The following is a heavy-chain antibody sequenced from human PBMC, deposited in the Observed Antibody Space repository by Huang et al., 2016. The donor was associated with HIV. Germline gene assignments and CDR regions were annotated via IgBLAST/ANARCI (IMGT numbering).Heavy chain of an antibody. J-gene: IGHJ4*02. CDR2: ISYDEDNK. Sequence: QILLIESGGGVVQPGRSLRLSCAASGFTFSSYGMHWVRQAPGKGREWVAAISYDEDNKYYADSVRGRFTISRDNSKNTLYLQMNSLRIEDTAVYYCARGPIRFLAWLLNFDYWGQGALVTVSS. CDR1: GFTFSSYG. CDR3: ARGPIRFLAWLLNFDY. V-gene: IGHV3-30*03. D-gene: IGHD3-3*01.